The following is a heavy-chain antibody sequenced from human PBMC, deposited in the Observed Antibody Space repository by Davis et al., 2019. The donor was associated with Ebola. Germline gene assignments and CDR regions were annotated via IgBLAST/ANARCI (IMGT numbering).Heavy chain of an antibody. D-gene: IGHD3-3*01. Sequence: ASVKVSCKASGFTFTSSAVQWVRQAPGQRLEWMGWINAGNGNTKYSQKFQGRVTITADKSTSTAYMELSSLRSEDTAVYYCARLLGDFWSGYYDYWGQGTLVTVSS. CDR3: ARLLGDFWSGYYDY. CDR1: GFTFTSSA. J-gene: IGHJ4*02. V-gene: IGHV1-3*01. CDR2: INAGNGNT.